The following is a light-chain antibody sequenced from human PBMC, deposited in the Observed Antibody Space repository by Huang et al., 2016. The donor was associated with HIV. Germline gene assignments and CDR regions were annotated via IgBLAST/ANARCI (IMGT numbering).Light chain of an antibody. V-gene: IGKV1-39*01. CDR1: QNINTF. Sequence: DIQMTQSPSSLSTFVGDRVTITCLASQNINTFLHWYQEKPGKAPRLLIYSACILEHGVPSRFSGSASGTEFTLTVSSVQPDDSATYYCQQTYRTPYTFGQGTKLDI. CDR3: QQTYRTPYT. CDR2: SAC. J-gene: IGKJ2*01.